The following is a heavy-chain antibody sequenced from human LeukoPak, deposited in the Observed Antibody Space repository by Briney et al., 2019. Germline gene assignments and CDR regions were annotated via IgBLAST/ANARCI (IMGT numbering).Heavy chain of an antibody. CDR3: ARGRGGSGYYYDAFDI. V-gene: IGHV1-69*01. J-gene: IGHJ3*02. CDR1: GCTFSSYP. Sequence: SVKVSFKASGCTFSSYPISWVRQPPGQGLEWMGGIIPIFGTANYAKKFEGTVTITADESTSTAYMELSSLRSEDTAVYYCARGRGGSGYYYDAFDIWGQGTMVTVSS. CDR2: IIPIFGTA. D-gene: IGHD3-22*01.